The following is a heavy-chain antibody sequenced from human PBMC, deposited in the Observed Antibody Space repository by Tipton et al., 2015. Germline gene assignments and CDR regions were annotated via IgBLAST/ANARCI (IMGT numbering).Heavy chain of an antibody. Sequence: SLRLSCAASGFTFSNYAMSWVRQAPGKGLEWVSTISGSGGSTYYADSVKGRFTISRDNSQNTLYLQMNSLRAEDTAVYYCAKDLLWAVEESWGTDVWGQGTTVTVSS. CDR1: GFTFSNYA. D-gene: IGHD2-21*01. CDR3: AKDLLWAVEESWGTDV. CDR2: ISGSGGST. V-gene: IGHV3-23*01. J-gene: IGHJ6*02.